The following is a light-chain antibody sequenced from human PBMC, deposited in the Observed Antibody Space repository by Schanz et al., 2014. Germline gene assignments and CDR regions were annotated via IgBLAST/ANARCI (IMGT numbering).Light chain of an antibody. J-gene: IGLJ2*01. V-gene: IGLV2-14*01. CDR3: NSYAGSDKHVV. Sequence: QSALTQPASVSGSPGQLITISCTGTSSDVGGYNYVSWYQQHPGKAPKLMIYDVSNRPSGVSNRFSGSKSGNTASLTISGLQAEDEADYYCNSYAGSDKHVVFGGGTKLTVL. CDR2: DVS. CDR1: SSDVGGYNY.